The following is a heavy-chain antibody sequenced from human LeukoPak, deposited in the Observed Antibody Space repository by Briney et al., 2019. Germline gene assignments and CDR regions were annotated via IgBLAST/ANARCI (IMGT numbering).Heavy chain of an antibody. V-gene: IGHV4-59*01. CDR2: IYYSGST. Sequence: SETLSLTCTVSGGSISSYYWGWIRQPPGKGLEWIGYIYYSGSTNYNPSLKSRVTISVDTSKNQFSLKLSSVTAADTAVYYCARALYGTNWFDPWGQGTLVTVSS. CDR3: ARALYGTNWFDP. J-gene: IGHJ5*02. CDR1: GGSISSYY. D-gene: IGHD1-7*01.